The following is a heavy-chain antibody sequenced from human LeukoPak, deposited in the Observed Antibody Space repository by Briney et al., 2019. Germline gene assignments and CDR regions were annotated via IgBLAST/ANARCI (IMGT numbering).Heavy chain of an antibody. CDR2: IIPILGIA. J-gene: IGHJ5*02. Sequence: ASVKVSCKASGGTFISYAISWVRQAPGQGLEWMGRIIPILGIANYAQKFQGRVTITADKSTSTAYMELSSLRSEDTAVYYCARDRVNYYDSSGFEDLFDPWGQGTLVTVSS. D-gene: IGHD3-22*01. CDR3: ARDRVNYYDSSGFEDLFDP. CDR1: GGTFISYA. V-gene: IGHV1-69*04.